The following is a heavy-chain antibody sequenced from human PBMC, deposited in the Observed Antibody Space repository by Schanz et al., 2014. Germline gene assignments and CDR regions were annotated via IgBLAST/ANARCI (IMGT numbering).Heavy chain of an antibody. CDR1: GFTFSSYS. D-gene: IGHD3-10*01. Sequence: EVQLVESGGGLVQPGGSLRLSCTASGFTFSSYSMNWVRQAPGKGLEWVSYVSRSTPDIYYADSVKGRFTMSRDNAKNSVFLQMNSLRAEDTAVYYCAKQHIVRGVIYLNWFDSWGQGTLDTVSS. CDR2: VSRSTPDI. J-gene: IGHJ5*01. V-gene: IGHV3-48*01. CDR3: AKQHIVRGVIYLNWFDS.